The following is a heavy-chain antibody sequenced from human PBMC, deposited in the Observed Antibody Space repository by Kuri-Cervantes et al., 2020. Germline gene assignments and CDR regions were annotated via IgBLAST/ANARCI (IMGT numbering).Heavy chain of an antibody. D-gene: IGHD3-22*01. CDR3: ARDGARDSSPHGYYYYYGMDV. Sequence: ASVKVSCKASGYTFTSYDINWVRQATGQGLEWMGWMNPNSGNTGYAQKFQGRVTMTRNTSISTAYMELSSLRSEETAVYYCARDGARDSSPHGYYYYYGMDVWGQGTTVTVSS. J-gene: IGHJ6*02. CDR1: GYTFTSYD. CDR2: MNPNSGNT. V-gene: IGHV1-8*01.